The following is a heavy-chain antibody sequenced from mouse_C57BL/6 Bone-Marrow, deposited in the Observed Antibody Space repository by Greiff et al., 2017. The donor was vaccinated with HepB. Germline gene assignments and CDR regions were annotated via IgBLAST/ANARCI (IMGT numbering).Heavy chain of an antibody. J-gene: IGHJ3*01. V-gene: IGHV1-54*01. Sequence: VQLQQSGAELVRPGTSVKVSCKASGYAFTNYLIEWVKQRPGQGLEWIGVINPGSGGTNYNEKFKGKATLTADKSSSTAYMQLSSLTSEDSAVYVCARVLRSAWFAYWGQGTLVTVSA. CDR3: ARVLRSAWFAY. CDR1: GYAFTNYL. D-gene: IGHD1-1*01. CDR2: INPGSGGT.